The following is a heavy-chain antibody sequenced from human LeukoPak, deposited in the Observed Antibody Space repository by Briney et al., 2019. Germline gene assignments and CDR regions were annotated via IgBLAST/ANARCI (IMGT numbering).Heavy chain of an antibody. D-gene: IGHD5-18*01. CDR1: GGTFSSYA. CDR2: IIPILGIA. Sequence: SVNVSCKASGGTFSSYAISWVRQAPGQGLEWMGRIIPILGIANYAQKFQGRVTITADKSTSTAYMELSSLRSEDTAVYYCARDPGYSYGYNYWGQGTLVTVSS. CDR3: ARDPGYSYGYNY. J-gene: IGHJ4*02. V-gene: IGHV1-69*04.